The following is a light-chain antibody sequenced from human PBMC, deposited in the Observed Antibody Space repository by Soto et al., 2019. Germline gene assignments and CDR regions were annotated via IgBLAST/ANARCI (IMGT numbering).Light chain of an antibody. J-gene: IGLJ7*01. CDR2: LNSDGSH. CDR1: GGHSSYG. Sequence: QSVLTQSPSASASLGASVKLTCTLSGGHSSYGIAWHQQQPEKGPRYLMKLNSDGSHSKGDGIPDRFSGSSSGAERYLTISSLQSEDEADYYCQTWGTGIPVFGGGTQLTVL. CDR3: QTWGTGIPV. V-gene: IGLV4-69*01.